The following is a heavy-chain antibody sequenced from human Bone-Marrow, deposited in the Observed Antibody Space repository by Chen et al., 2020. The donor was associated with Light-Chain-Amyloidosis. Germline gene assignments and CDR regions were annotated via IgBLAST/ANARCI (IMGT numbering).Heavy chain of an antibody. J-gene: IGHJ4*02. CDR2: IRHDGSNK. V-gene: IGHV3-30*02. CDR3: AKAVARWLLLQPDY. CDR1: GFTFSSYG. D-gene: IGHD5-12*01. Sequence: LESGGGLIQPGGSLRLSCAASGFTFSSYGLHWVRQAPGKGLEWVAFIRHDGSNKYYADSVKGRFTISRDNSKNTLYLQMNSLRAEDTAVYFCAKAVARWLLLQPDYWGQGTLVTVSS.